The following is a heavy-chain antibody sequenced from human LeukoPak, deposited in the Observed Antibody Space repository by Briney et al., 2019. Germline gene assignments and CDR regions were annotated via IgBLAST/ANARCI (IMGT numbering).Heavy chain of an antibody. CDR1: GFTVTTLA. J-gene: IGHJ4*02. CDR2: IGESDGRT. Sequence: PGGSLRLSCAASGFTVTTLAMTWVRQAPGKGLEWVSVIGESDGRTYYADSVKGRFTISRDESKNTLYLQMNSLRAEDTAVYYCAKEPTDSCWEKLHDWGQGTLVTVSS. CDR3: AKEPTDSCWEKLHD. D-gene: IGHD1-26*01. V-gene: IGHV3-23*01.